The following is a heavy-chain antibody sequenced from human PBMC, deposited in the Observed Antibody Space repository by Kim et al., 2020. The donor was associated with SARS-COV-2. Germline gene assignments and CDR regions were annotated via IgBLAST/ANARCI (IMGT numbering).Heavy chain of an antibody. V-gene: IGHV3-23*01. Sequence: GGSLRLSCAASGFTFSSYAMSWVRQAPGKGLEWVSAISGSGGSTYYADSVKGRFTISRDNSKNTLYLQMNSLRAEDTAVYYCAKDGLDTAMVSDYYFDYWGQGTLVTVSS. CDR3: AKDGLDTAMVSDYYFDY. CDR2: ISGSGGST. J-gene: IGHJ4*02. CDR1: GFTFSSYA. D-gene: IGHD5-18*01.